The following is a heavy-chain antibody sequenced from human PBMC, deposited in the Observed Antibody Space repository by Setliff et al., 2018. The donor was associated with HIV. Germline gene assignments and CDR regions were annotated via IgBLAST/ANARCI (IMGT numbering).Heavy chain of an antibody. D-gene: IGHD3-22*01. V-gene: IGHV1-24*01. CDR1: GYTLTELY. J-gene: IGHJ3*02. CDR2: FDPEYDKT. CDR3: APSAYDSSGYLGSRVSGAAFDI. Sequence: ASVKVSCKVSGYTLTELYLPWVRQAPGKGLEWMGGFDPEYDKTYYAQKFQGRVTMSEDTSTDTAYMELTSLRSEDTAVYYCAPSAYDSSGYLGSRVSGAAFDIWGQGTMVTVSS.